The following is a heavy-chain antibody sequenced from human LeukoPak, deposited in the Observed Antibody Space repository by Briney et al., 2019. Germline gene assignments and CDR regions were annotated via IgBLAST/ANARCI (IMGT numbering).Heavy chain of an antibody. V-gene: IGHV3-23*01. Sequence: GGSLRLSCAASGFTLSSYAMSWVRQAPEKGQEWVAAISGSGGSTYYADSVKGRFTISRDNSKNTLYLQMNSLRAEDTAVYYCAKDRTYDSSGYADYWGQGTLVTVSS. CDR1: GFTLSSYA. D-gene: IGHD3-22*01. CDR3: AKDRTYDSSGYADY. J-gene: IGHJ4*02. CDR2: ISGSGGST.